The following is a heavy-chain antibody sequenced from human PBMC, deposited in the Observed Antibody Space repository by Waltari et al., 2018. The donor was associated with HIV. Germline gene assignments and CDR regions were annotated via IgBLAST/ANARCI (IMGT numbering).Heavy chain of an antibody. CDR1: GGSISSSSYY. D-gene: IGHD5-18*01. CDR3: ARVQTGVDTAMVNRNFDL. CDR2: IYYSGST. V-gene: IGHV4-39*01. Sequence: QLQLQESGPGLVKPSETLSLTCTVSGGSISSSSYYWGWIRQPPGKGLEWIGSIYYSGSTYYNPSLKSRVTISVDTSKNQFSLKLSSVTAADTAVYYCARVQTGVDTAMVNRNFDLWGRGTLVTVSS. J-gene: IGHJ2*01.